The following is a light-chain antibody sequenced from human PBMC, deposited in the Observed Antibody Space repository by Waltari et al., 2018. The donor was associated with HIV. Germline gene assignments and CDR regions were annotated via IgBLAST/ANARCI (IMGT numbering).Light chain of an antibody. V-gene: IGKV4-1*01. CDR2: WAS. Sequence: DIVMTQSPDSLAVSLGGSATTHGQSSQIVLYSSNNKTYLAWYQQKPGPPPKLLIYWASTRESGVPDRFSGSGSGTDFTLTISSLQAEDVAVYYCQQYYSTPPTFGQGTKVEIK. CDR3: QQYYSTPPT. J-gene: IGKJ1*01. CDR1: QIVLYSSNNKTY.